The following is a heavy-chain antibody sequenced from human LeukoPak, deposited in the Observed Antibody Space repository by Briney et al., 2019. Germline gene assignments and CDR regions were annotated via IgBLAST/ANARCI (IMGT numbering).Heavy chain of an antibody. CDR1: GYTFTTYG. CDR3: AKTPYYDFWSGYFGDYYYYMDV. J-gene: IGHJ6*03. Sequence: ASVKVSCKASGYTFTTYGISWVRQAPGQGLEWMGWISAYNGDKKYAQKFQGGVTMTTDTSTSTAYMELRSLRSDDTAVYYCAKTPYYDFWSGYFGDYYYYMDVWGKGTTVTVSS. CDR2: ISAYNGDK. V-gene: IGHV1-18*01. D-gene: IGHD3-3*01.